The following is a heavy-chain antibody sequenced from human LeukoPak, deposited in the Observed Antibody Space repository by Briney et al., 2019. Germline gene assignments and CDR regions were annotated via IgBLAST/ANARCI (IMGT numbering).Heavy chain of an antibody. CDR2: INHSGST. Sequence: KTSETLSLTCAVYGGSFSGYYWSWIRQPPGKGLEWIGEINHSGSTNYNPSLKSRVTISVDTSKNQFSLKLSSVSAADTAVYYSARVSVSDTAMDLYYFDYWGQGTLVTVSS. D-gene: IGHD5-18*01. CDR3: ARVSVSDTAMDLYYFDY. CDR1: GGSFSGYY. J-gene: IGHJ4*02. V-gene: IGHV4-34*01.